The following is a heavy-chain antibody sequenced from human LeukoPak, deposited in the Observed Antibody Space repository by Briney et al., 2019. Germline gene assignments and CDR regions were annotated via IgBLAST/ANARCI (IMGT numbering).Heavy chain of an antibody. D-gene: IGHD6-6*01. J-gene: IGHJ4*02. CDR2: ISSSSSYI. Sequence: PGGSLRLSCAASGFTFSNYSMNWVRQAPGKGLEWVSSISSSSSYIYYADSVKGRFTISRDNAKNSLYLQMNSPRAEDTAVYYCAKDYSSSSVYYFDYWGQGTLVTVSS. CDR1: GFTFSNYS. V-gene: IGHV3-21*04. CDR3: AKDYSSSSVYYFDY.